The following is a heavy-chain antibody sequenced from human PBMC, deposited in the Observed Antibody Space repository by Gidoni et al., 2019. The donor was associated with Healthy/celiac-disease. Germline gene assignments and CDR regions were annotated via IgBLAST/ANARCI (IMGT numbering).Heavy chain of an antibody. Sequence: EVQLVESGGGLVPPGGSLRLSCADPGFTFSSYSMNWFPQAPGKGLEWVSYSSSSSSTIYYADSVKGRFTISRDNAKNSLYLQMNSLRDEDTAVYYCARAGYNNQYYFDYWGQGTLVTVSS. J-gene: IGHJ4*02. CDR1: GFTFSSYS. CDR3: ARAGYNNQYYFDY. CDR2: SSSSSSTI. V-gene: IGHV3-48*02. D-gene: IGHD4-4*01.